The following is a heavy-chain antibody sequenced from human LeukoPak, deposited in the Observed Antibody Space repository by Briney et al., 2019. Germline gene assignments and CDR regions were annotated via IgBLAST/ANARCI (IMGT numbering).Heavy chain of an antibody. CDR2: TWHDGTNK. V-gene: IGHV3-33*01. CDR1: GFAFSAYG. D-gene: IGHD1-1*01. Sequence: GGSLRLSCTASGFAFSAYGMDWVRQAPGKGLEWVAVTWHDGTNKYYADSVKGRFTISRDNYKNTLYLQMDSLRAEDTAVYYCVRGGPNWPSEPFDIWGQGTMVTVSS. CDR3: VRGGPNWPSEPFDI. J-gene: IGHJ3*02.